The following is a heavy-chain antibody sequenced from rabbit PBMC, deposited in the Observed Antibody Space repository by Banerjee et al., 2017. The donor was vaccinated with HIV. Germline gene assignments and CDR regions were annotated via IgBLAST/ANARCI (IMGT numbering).Heavy chain of an antibody. V-gene: IGHV1S45*01. Sequence: QEQLVESGGGLVQPEGSLTLTCTASGFSLSNYWMWWVRQAPGKGLEWIACINSNTGNTVYASWAKGPFTISKTSSTTVTLQMTSLTAADTATYFCARDLAGVIGWNFNLWGQGTLVTVS. CDR1: GFSLSNYW. CDR2: INSNTGNT. J-gene: IGHJ4*01. CDR3: ARDLAGVIGWNFNL. D-gene: IGHD4-1*01.